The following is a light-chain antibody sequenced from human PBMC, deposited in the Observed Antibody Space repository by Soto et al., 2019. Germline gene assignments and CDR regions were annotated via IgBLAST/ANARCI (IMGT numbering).Light chain of an antibody. CDR1: QSIHTS. Sequence: VLTQSPATLSLSPGERATLSCRASQSIHTSLAWYQQKSGKPPRLVIYDSTLRANGVPDRFGGSRSGTEFTLTINSLEPEDFAVYYCQQRNGWPPIPFGQGTRLEIK. CDR2: DST. V-gene: IGKV3-11*01. CDR3: QQRNGWPPIP. J-gene: IGKJ5*01.